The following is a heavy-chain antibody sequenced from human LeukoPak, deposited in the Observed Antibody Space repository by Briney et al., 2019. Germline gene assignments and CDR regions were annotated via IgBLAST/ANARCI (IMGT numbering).Heavy chain of an antibody. J-gene: IGHJ5*02. CDR1: GGSISSSDYY. Sequence: PSETLSLTCTVSGGSISSSDYYWGWVRQPPGKGLEWIGNIHYSGGSYSSPSLESRVTISSDTSKNQFSVKLTSVTAADTAVYYCVRVGYAYGPVGNWFDPWGQGVPVTVSS. V-gene: IGHV4-39*01. D-gene: IGHD5-18*01. CDR2: IHYSGGS. CDR3: VRVGYAYGPVGNWFDP.